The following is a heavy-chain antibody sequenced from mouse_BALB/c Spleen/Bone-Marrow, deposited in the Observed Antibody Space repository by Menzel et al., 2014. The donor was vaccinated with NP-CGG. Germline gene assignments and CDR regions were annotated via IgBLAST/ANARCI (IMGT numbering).Heavy chain of an antibody. Sequence: EVKLVESGGGLVKPGGSLKLSCAASGFSFSDYYMYWVRQTPEKRLEWVATISDGGSYTFYPDSVMGRFTISRDNAKNNLYLQMSSLKSEDTAMYYCARDGDYTYAWFAYWGQGTLVTVSA. CDR2: ISDGGSYT. D-gene: IGHD2-14*01. J-gene: IGHJ3*01. CDR3: ARDGDYTYAWFAY. CDR1: GFSFSDYY. V-gene: IGHV5-4*02.